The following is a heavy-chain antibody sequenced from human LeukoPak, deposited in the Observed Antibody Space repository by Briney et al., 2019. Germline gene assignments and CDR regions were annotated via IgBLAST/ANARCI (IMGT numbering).Heavy chain of an antibody. CDR2: ISNTNSYI. CDR3: ARDAFDI. CDR1: GFTFSSYS. V-gene: IGHV3-21*01. J-gene: IGHJ3*02. Sequence: GGSLRLSCAASGFTFSSYSMNWVRQAPGKGLEWVSCISNTNSYIYYADSVEGRFTISRDNAKNSLYLQMNSLRAEDTAVYYCARDAFDIWGQGTMVTVSS.